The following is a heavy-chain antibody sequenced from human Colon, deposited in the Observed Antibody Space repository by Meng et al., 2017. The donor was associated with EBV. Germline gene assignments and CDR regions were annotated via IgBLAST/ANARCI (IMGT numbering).Heavy chain of an antibody. CDR2: IHPSGSI. CDR1: CGSLSDYY. V-gene: IGHV4-34*02. CDR3: SRGVDSYKLGNL. D-gene: IGHD7-27*01. Sequence: VQLQPGGAGLLNPSETLSLTCVVYCGSLSDYYCSWTRQSPGRGLEWIGEIHPSGSIFYNPSLQSRVTISVDTSKNQFSLNLNSVTAADTAVYFCSRGVDSYKLGNLWGRGTLVTVSS. J-gene: IGHJ2*01.